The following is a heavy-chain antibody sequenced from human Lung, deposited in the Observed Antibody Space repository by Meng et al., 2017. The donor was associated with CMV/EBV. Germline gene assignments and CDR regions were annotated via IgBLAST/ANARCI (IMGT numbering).Heavy chain of an antibody. D-gene: IGHD3-10*01. V-gene: IGHV3-21*01. CDR3: ARVLFMGSYYFDY. CDR2: ISSSSSYI. CDR1: GFTFSSYS. J-gene: IGHJ4*02. Sequence: SCAASGFTFSSYSMNWVRQAPGKVLEWVSSISSSSSYIYYADSVKGRFTISRDNAKNSLYLQMNSLRAEDTAVYYCARVLFMGSYYFDYWGQGTLVTVSS.